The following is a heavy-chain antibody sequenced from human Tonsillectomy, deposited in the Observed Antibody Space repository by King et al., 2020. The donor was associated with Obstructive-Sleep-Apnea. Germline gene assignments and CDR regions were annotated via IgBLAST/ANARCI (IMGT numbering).Heavy chain of an antibody. J-gene: IGHJ6*02. CDR3: ARGHLAPKYYDILTVNLDLHYYYYYGMDV. D-gene: IGHD3-9*01. Sequence: VQLVQSGAEVKKPGASVKVSCKASGYTFTSYGISWVRQAPGQGLEWMGWISAYNGNTNYAQKLQGRVTMTTDTSSSTAYMELRSLRSDDTAVYYCARGHLAPKYYDILTVNLDLHYYYYYGMDVWGQGTTVTVSS. CDR1: GYTFTSYG. V-gene: IGHV1-18*04. CDR2: ISAYNGNT.